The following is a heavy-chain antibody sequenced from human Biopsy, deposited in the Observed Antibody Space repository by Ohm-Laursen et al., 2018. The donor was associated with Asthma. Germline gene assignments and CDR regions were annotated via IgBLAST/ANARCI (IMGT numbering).Heavy chain of an antibody. CDR1: GFTFSSYA. D-gene: IGHD6-19*01. CDR2: ISYDGSNK. V-gene: IGHV3-30-3*01. CDR3: AREGIAVAHFDY. Sequence: SLRLSCPASGFTFSSYAMHWVRQAPGKGLEWMAVISYDGSNKYYADSVKGRFTISRDNSKNTLYLQMNSLRAEDTAVYYCAREGIAVAHFDYWGQGTLVTVSS. J-gene: IGHJ4*02.